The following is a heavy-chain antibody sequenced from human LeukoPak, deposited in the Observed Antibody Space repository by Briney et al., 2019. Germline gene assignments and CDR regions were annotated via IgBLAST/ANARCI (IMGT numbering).Heavy chain of an antibody. CDR1: SGSFSGYY. CDR2: INHSGST. V-gene: IGHV4-34*01. CDR3: ARCRVATILSGSYPFDY. Sequence: SETLSLTCAVYSGSFSGYYWSWIRQPPGKGLEWIGEINHSGSTNYNPSLKSRVTISVDTSKNQFSLKLSSVTAADTAVYYCARCRVATILSGSYPFDYWGQGTLVTVSS. D-gene: IGHD1-26*01. J-gene: IGHJ4*02.